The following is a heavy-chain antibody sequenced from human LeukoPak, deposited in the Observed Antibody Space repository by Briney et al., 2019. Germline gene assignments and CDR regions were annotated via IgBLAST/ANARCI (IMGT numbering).Heavy chain of an antibody. Sequence: GRSLRLPCAASDFRFDEYAMHWVRQAPGKGLEWVSGISWNSGSIDYVDSVKGRFIISRDNAKNSLYLEMNSLRPEDTALYYCAKGTGRYWTFFDYWGQGTLVTVSS. CDR1: DFRFDEYA. CDR2: ISWNSGSI. J-gene: IGHJ4*02. CDR3: AKGTGRYWTFFDY. V-gene: IGHV3-9*01. D-gene: IGHD2-21*01.